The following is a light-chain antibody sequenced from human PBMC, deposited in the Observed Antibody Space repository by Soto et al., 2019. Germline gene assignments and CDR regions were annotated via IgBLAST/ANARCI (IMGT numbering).Light chain of an antibody. V-gene: IGKV1-5*03. CDR3: QQYKDYSWT. J-gene: IGKJ1*01. Sequence: DIQMTQSPSTLSASVGDRVAITCRASQSISIWLAWYQQKPGKAPKLLIYKASSLESGVPSRFSGRGSGTDFTLTISSLHADDVATYYCQQYKDYSWTFGQGTKVEIK. CDR1: QSISIW. CDR2: KAS.